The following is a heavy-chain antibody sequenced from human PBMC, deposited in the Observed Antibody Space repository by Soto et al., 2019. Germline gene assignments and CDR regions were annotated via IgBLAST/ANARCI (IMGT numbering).Heavy chain of an antibody. Sequence: SETLSLTCTVSGYSISSGYHWAWIRQPPGKGLEWLGSVHYSGNTYYNPSLESRLAISVDKSKNQFSLNLSSVTAADTAVYYCARQDRVVAEGRWFDPWGQGTLVTVSS. D-gene: IGHD2-15*01. J-gene: IGHJ5*02. V-gene: IGHV4-38-2*02. CDR3: ARQDRVVAEGRWFDP. CDR2: VHYSGNT. CDR1: GYSISSGYH.